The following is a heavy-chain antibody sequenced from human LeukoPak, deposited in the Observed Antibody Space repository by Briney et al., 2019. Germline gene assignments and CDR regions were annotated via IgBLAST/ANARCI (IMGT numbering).Heavy chain of an antibody. CDR2: INTRSSSS. D-gene: IGHD3-22*01. J-gene: IGHJ4*02. V-gene: IGHV3-21*01. Sequence: GGSLRLSCAASGFIFSIYNMNWVRQAPGKGLEWVSSINTRSSSSYYADSVKGRFTISRDNAKNSLYLQMNSLRAEDTAVYYCARYYYDSSGYQIRPNYFDYWGQGTLVTVSS. CDR1: GFIFSIYN. CDR3: ARYYYDSSGYQIRPNYFDY.